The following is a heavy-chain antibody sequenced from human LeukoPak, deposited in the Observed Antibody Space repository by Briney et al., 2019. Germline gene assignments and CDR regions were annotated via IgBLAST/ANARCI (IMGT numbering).Heavy chain of an antibody. V-gene: IGHV3-30*02. CDR1: GFSFRTYG. CDR2: IQYDGSNK. D-gene: IGHD6-13*01. J-gene: IGHJ4*02. CDR3: AKGHYSSSWYSYNMNFDY. Sequence: GSLRLSCAASGFSFRTYGMHWVRQAPGKGLDWVAFIQYDGSNKYYSDSVKGRFTISRDNSKNTLYLQMNSLRAEDTAVYYCAKGHYSSSWYSYNMNFDYWGQGTLVTVSS.